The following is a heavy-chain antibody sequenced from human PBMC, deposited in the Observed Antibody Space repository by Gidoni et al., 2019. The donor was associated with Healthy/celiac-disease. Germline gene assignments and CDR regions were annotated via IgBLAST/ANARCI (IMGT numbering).Heavy chain of an antibody. D-gene: IGHD2-2*01. CDR3: ARDPICSSTSCFTNNWFDP. V-gene: IGHV1-2*02. Sequence: QAQLVQSGAEVKKPGASVTVSCKASGYTFTGYYITWVRQAPGQGLEWMGWINPNSGGTNYAQKFQGRVTMTRDTSISTAYMELSRLRSDDTAVYYCARDPICSSTSCFTNNWFDPWGQGTLVTVSS. J-gene: IGHJ5*02. CDR2: INPNSGGT. CDR1: GYTFTGYY.